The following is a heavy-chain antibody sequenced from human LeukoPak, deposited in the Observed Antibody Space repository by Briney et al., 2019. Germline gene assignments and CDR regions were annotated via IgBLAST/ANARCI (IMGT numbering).Heavy chain of an antibody. V-gene: IGHV3-23*01. CDR3: AKDSIYCSGGSCYWQGHYYYYMDV. CDR1: GFTLNSYA. J-gene: IGHJ6*03. D-gene: IGHD2-15*01. Sequence: GGSLRLSCVASGFTLNSYAMTWVRQAPGKGLEWLAVVSGVGAPTKYADSVKGRFTISRDNSKKTLFLQMNSLRAEDTAVYYCAKDSIYCSGGSCYWQGHYYYYMDVWGNGTTVTVSS. CDR2: VSGVGAPT.